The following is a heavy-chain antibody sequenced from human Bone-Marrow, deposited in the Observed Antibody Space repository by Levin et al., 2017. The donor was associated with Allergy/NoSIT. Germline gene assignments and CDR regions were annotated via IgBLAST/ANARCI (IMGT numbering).Heavy chain of an antibody. D-gene: IGHD1-20*01. CDR2: ISVTSSTI. CDR3: ASHLLTGTTADGFGV. V-gene: IGHV3-11*01. CDR1: GFPFRDYY. J-gene: IGHJ3*01. Sequence: PSETLSLTCAASGFPFRDYYMSWIRQAPGKGLEWISYISVTSSTIYYADSVEGRFTISRDDARDSLYLQMNNLRPEDTAVYYCASHLLTGTTADGFGVWGQGTLVTVSS.